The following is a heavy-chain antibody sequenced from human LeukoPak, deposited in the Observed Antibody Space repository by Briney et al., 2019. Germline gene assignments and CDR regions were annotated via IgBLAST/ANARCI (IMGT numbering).Heavy chain of an antibody. D-gene: IGHD2-2*02. V-gene: IGHV3-74*01. CDR3: ARSSRRYCSSTSCYISPYFDY. CDR2: LNGYGSNS. Sequence: GGSLRLSCAASGFSFSTYWMHWVRQAPGMGLVWVSRLNGYGSNSNYADSVMGRFTISRDNAKNSLYLQMNSLRAEDTAVYYCARSSRRYCSSTSCYISPYFDYWGQGTLVTVSS. J-gene: IGHJ4*02. CDR1: GFSFSTYW.